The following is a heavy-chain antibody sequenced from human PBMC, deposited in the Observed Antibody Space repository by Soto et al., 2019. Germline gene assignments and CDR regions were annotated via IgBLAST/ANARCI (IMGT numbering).Heavy chain of an antibody. CDR2: IYSGGST. V-gene: IGHV3-66*01. CDR1: GFTVSSNY. D-gene: IGHD5-18*01. Sequence: EVQLVESGGGLVQPGWSLRLSCAASGFTVSSNYMSWVRQAPGKGLEWVSVIYSGGSTYYADSVKGRFTISRDNSKNTLYLQMNSLRAEDTAVYYCAREYSSGYYYFYAMDVWGQGTTVTVSS. J-gene: IGHJ6*02. CDR3: AREYSSGYYYFYAMDV.